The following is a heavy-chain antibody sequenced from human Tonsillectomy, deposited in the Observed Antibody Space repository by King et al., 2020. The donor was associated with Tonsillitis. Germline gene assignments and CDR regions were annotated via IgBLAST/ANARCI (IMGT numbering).Heavy chain of an antibody. CDR1: GGTFSSYA. CDR3: AGDTLRYSFRPNWSFDL. D-gene: IGHD5-18*01. V-gene: IGHV1-69*06. Sequence: VQLVQSGAEVKKPGSSVKVSCKVSGGTFSSYAISWVRQAPGQGLEWMGGLIPLFGTGNYAQKFQGRVTITADKSTTTVSMELSGLRYEDTAVYYCAGDTLRYSFRPNWSFDLWGRGTLVTVSS. CDR2: LIPLFGTG. J-gene: IGHJ2*01.